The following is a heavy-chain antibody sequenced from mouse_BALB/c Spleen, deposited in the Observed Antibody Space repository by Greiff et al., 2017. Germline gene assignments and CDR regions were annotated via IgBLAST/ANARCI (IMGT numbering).Heavy chain of an antibody. CDR3: AKTDYDVRYAMDY. CDR2: IWRGGST. J-gene: IGHJ4*01. Sequence: QVQLQQSGPSLVQPSQSLSITCTVSGFSFTSYGVHWVRQSPGKGLEWLGVIWRGGSTDYNAAFMSRLSITKDNSKSQVFFKMNSLQADDTAIYYCAKTDYDVRYAMDYGGQGTSVTVSS. D-gene: IGHD2-4*01. CDR1: GFSFTSYG. V-gene: IGHV2-5-1*01.